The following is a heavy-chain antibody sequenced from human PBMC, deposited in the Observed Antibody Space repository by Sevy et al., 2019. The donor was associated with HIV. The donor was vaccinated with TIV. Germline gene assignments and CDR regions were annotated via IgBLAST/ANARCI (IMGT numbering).Heavy chain of an antibody. CDR1: GFIFSSYV. J-gene: IGHJ5*02. Sequence: GGSLRLSCAASGFIFSSYVMTWVRQAPGKGLDWVSTISPSGGSTYYADSVRGRFSISRDNSKNTVYLEMNSLRAEDTAVYYCAKEALWGFDPWGQGTLVTVSS. CDR2: ISPSGGST. D-gene: IGHD3-16*01. CDR3: AKEALWGFDP. V-gene: IGHV3-23*01.